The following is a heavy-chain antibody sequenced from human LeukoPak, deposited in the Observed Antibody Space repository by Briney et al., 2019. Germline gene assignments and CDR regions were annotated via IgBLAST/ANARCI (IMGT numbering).Heavy chain of an antibody. V-gene: IGHV1-2*02. J-gene: IGHJ6*03. CDR3: ARGGYSGYDYYYYYMDV. Sequence: GASVKVSCKASGYTFTGYYMHWARQAPGQGLEWMGWINPNSGGTNYAQKFQGRVTMTRDTSISTAYMELSSLRSEDTAVYYCARGGYSGYDYYYYYMDVWGKGTTVTISS. CDR1: GYTFTGYY. CDR2: INPNSGGT. D-gene: IGHD5-12*01.